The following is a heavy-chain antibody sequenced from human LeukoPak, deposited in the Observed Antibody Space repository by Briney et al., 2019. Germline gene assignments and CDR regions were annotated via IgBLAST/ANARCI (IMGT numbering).Heavy chain of an antibody. V-gene: IGHV1-69*06. CDR2: ITPIFVTA. D-gene: IGHD3-22*01. Sequence: SVKVSCKAPRGTFISDALSWVRHATGQGREWMGGITPIFVTANYEQKFQGRVTITADKSTSTAYMELSSLKSEDTAVYYCASHDYYDSSGYYAPLDYWGQGTLVTASS. CDR3: ASHDYYDSSGYYAPLDY. J-gene: IGHJ4*02. CDR1: RGTFISDA.